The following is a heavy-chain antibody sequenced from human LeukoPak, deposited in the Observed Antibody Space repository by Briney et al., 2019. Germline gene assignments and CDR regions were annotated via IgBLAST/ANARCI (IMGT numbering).Heavy chain of an antibody. D-gene: IGHD2-15*01. Sequence: PGGSLRLSCAASGFTFSSYAMSWVRQAPGKGLEWVSAISGSGGSTYYADSVKGRFTISRDNSKNTLYLQMNSLRAEDTAVYYCVKLLAVLVSSRFDYWGQGTLVTVSS. CDR2: ISGSGGST. CDR1: GFTFSSYA. CDR3: VKLLAVLVSSRFDY. V-gene: IGHV3-23*01. J-gene: IGHJ4*02.